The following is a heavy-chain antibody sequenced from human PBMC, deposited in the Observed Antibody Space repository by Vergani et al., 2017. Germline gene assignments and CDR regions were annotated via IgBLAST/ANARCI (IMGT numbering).Heavy chain of an antibody. Sequence: QLQLQESGPGLVKPSETLSLTCTVSGGSISSSSYYWGWIRQPPGKGLEWIGSIYYSGSTYYNPSFKSRVTISVDTSKNQFSLKLSSVTAADTAVYYCARRQTVTLGYFDLCGRGTLVTVSS. V-gene: IGHV4-39*01. D-gene: IGHD4-17*01. J-gene: IGHJ2*01. CDR3: ARRQTVTLGYFDL. CDR2: IYYSGST. CDR1: GGSISSSSYY.